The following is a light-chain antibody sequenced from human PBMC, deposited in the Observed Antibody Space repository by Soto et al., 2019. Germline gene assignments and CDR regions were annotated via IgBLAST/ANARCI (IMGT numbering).Light chain of an antibody. CDR1: QSVSSN. J-gene: IGKJ2*01. CDR2: GAS. V-gene: IGKV3-15*01. CDR3: QQYNNWPPYT. Sequence: EIVMTQSPATLSVSPGERATLSCRASQSVSSNLAWYQQKPGQAYGASTRATGIPARFSGSGSGTEFTLTISSLQSEDFAVYYCQQYNNWPPYTFGQGTKLEIK.